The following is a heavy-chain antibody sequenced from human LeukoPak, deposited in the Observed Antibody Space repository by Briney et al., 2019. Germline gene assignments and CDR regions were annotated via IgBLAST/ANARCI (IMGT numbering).Heavy chain of an antibody. Sequence: GESLQISCKSSGYSLTSYWIAWVRQMPGKGLEWMGIIYPGDSDTRYSPSFQGQVTISADKSISTAYLQWSSLKASDTAMYYCASPRLGDYQGLGYWGQGTLVTVSS. J-gene: IGHJ4*02. CDR3: ASPRLGDYQGLGY. V-gene: IGHV5-51*01. CDR2: IYPGDSDT. CDR1: GYSLTSYW. D-gene: IGHD4-17*01.